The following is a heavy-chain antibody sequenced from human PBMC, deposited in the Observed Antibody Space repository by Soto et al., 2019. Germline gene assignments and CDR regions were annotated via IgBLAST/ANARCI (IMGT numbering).Heavy chain of an antibody. J-gene: IGHJ4*02. CDR2: ISSSGSTV. CDR1: GFTFSDHY. V-gene: IGHV3-11*01. D-gene: IGHD6-19*01. CDR3: ARDRLQSRWLGLRY. Sequence: QVQLVESGGGLVKPGGSLRLSCAASGFTFSDHYMSWIRQAPGKGLEWISYISSSGSTVYYTDSVKGRFTISRDNAKNSLYLQMDSLRAEDTAVYYCARDRLQSRWLGLRYWGQGTVVTVSS.